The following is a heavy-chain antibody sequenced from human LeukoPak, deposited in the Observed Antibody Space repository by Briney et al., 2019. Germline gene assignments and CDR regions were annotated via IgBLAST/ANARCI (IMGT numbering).Heavy chain of an antibody. Sequence: PGGSLRLSCAASGFTFSSYGMHWVRQAPGKGLEWVAFIRYDGSNKYYADSVKGRFTISRDNSKNTLYLQMNSLRSEDTAVYYCARATYYDYVWGSYRYTQNDAFDIWGQGTMVTVSS. D-gene: IGHD3-16*02. CDR1: GFTFSSYG. V-gene: IGHV3-30*02. J-gene: IGHJ3*02. CDR2: IRYDGSNK. CDR3: ARATYYDYVWGSYRYTQNDAFDI.